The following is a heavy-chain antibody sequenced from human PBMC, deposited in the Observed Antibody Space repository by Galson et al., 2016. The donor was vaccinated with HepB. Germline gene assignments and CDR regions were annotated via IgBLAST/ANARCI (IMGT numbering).Heavy chain of an antibody. J-gene: IGHJ4*02. CDR3: ARDGGDFGDYLEYFDY. V-gene: IGHV3-30-3*01. D-gene: IGHD4-17*01. CDR1: GFTFSSYA. Sequence: SLRLSCAASGFTFSSYAMHWVRQAPGKGLEWVAVTSYDETNKFYADSVKVRFTISRDNSKNTLYLQMNSLRDEDTAVYYCARDGGDFGDYLEYFDYWGQGTLVTVSS. CDR2: TSYDETNK.